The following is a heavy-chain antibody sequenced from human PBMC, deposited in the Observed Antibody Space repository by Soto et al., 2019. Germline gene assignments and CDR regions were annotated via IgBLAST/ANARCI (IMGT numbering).Heavy chain of an antibody. D-gene: IGHD2-2*01. Sequence: ASVKVSCKASGYTFTSYYMHWVRQAPGQGLEWMGIINPSGGSTSYAQKFQGRVTMAGDTSTSTVYMELSSLRSEDTAVYYCARATFIVVVPAAIGYWDQGTLVTVAS. CDR2: INPSGGST. V-gene: IGHV1-46*03. CDR1: GYTFTSYY. CDR3: ARATFIVVVPAAIGY. J-gene: IGHJ4*02.